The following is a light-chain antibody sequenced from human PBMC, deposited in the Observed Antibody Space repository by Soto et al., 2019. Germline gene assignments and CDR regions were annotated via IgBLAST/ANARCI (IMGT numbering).Light chain of an antibody. V-gene: IGKV1-5*01. CDR2: DAS. CDR1: QSLSGW. CDR3: QQCNSYPWT. J-gene: IGKJ1*01. Sequence: DIQMTQPPATLSASVGDRVTITCRASQSLSGWLAWYQQKPGKAPKLLIYDASSLESGVPSRFSGSGSETEFVLTISSLQPDDFATYYCQQCNSYPWTFGQGTKVDIK.